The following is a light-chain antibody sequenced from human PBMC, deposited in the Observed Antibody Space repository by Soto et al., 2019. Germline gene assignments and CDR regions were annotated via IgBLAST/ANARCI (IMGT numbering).Light chain of an antibody. CDR3: SSYASSNVV. Sequence: QSALTQPPSASGAPGQSVTISCTGTSSDIGRYNYVSWYQQYPGKAPKLMIFDVNKRPSGVPDRFSGSKSGNTASLTVSGLQAEDEADYYCSSYASSNVVFGGGTKLTVL. V-gene: IGLV2-8*01. CDR2: DVN. CDR1: SSDIGRYNY. J-gene: IGLJ2*01.